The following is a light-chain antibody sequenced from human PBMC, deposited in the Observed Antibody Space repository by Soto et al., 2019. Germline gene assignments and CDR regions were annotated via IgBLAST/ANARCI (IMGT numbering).Light chain of an antibody. CDR1: QSVSSS. Sequence: EVVMTQSPATLSVSPGDTATLSCRASQSVSSSLAWYQQKPGQAPRLLIYGASTRATGVPARFSGSGSGTEFTLTISRLEPEDFAMYYCQQYHWAPDTFGQGTRLEMK. CDR3: QQYHWAPDT. CDR2: GAS. V-gene: IGKV3-15*01. J-gene: IGKJ5*01.